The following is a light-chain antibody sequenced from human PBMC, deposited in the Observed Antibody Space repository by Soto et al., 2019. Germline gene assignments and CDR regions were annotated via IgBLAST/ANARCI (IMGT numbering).Light chain of an antibody. CDR3: QQYYKTPR. CDR2: WAS. V-gene: IGKV4-1*01. J-gene: IGKJ1*01. Sequence: DIVMTQSPDSRAVSLGERATITCKSIQSVLFTSNDKNFLAWYQHKAGQPPKLIVNWASSREVGVPHRFSGSGSGTHFTPTLSSLQAEDVAMYYCQQYYKTPRFGRGTKVDI. CDR1: QSVLFTSNDKNF.